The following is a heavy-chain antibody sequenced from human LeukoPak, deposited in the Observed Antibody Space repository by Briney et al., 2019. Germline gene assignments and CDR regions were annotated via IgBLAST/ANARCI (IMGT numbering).Heavy chain of an antibody. Sequence: GASVKVSCKASGYTFTSYGISWVRQAPGQGLEWMGWISAYNGNTNYAQKLQGRVTMTTDTSTSTAYMELRSLRSEDTAVYYCAKEMGSGSYVSVPPEYWGQGTLVTVSS. D-gene: IGHD3-10*01. CDR2: ISAYNGNT. CDR3: AKEMGSGSYVSVPPEY. J-gene: IGHJ4*02. V-gene: IGHV1-18*01. CDR1: GYTFTSYG.